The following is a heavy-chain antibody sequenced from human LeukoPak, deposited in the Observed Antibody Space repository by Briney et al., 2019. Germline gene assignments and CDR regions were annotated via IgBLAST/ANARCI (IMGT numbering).Heavy chain of an antibody. CDR1: GFTFSSYS. CDR3: ARDDPFITMVPSYYYGMDV. J-gene: IGHJ6*02. Sequence: GGSLRLSCAASGFTFSSYSMNWVRQAPGKGLEWVSSISSSSSYIYYADSVKGRFTISRDNAKNSLYLQMNSLRAEDTAVYYCARDDPFITMVPSYYYGMDVWGQGTTVTVSS. V-gene: IGHV3-21*01. CDR2: ISSSSSYI. D-gene: IGHD3-10*01.